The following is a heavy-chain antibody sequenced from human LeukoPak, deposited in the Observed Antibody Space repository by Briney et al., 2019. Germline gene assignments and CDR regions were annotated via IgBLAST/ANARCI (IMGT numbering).Heavy chain of an antibody. V-gene: IGHV3-23*01. Sequence: ETLSLTCAVYGGSFSGYYWSWIRQPPGKGLEWVSAVTGSGSSTYYADSVKGQFTISRDNSKKMLYLQMNSLRAEDMALYYCAKDTATDFWSGSDAFDIWGQGTMVTVSS. CDR2: VTGSGSST. D-gene: IGHD3-3*01. CDR3: AKDTATDFWSGSDAFDI. CDR1: GGSFSGYY. J-gene: IGHJ3*02.